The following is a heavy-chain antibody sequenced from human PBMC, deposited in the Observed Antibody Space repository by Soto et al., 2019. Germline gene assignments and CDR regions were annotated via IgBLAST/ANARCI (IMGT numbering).Heavy chain of an antibody. J-gene: IGHJ3*02. CDR2: ISPDGTIP. V-gene: IGHV3-74*01. Sequence: EVQLVESGGGLVQPGGSLRLSCAVSGFTFSNYWMHWVRQAPGKGLVWVSTISPDGTIPDYTDSLKGRLAISRDNAKSSLFLQINSLRPEDTAVYYCARFRGDACDIWGEATMVTASP. CDR1: GFTFSNYW. D-gene: IGHD3-10*01. CDR3: ARFRGDACDI.